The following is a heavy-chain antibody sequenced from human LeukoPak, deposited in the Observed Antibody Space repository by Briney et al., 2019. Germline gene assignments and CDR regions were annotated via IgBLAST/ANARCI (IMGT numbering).Heavy chain of an antibody. J-gene: IGHJ4*02. Sequence: SETLSLTCTVSGGSISSGSYYWSWIRQPAGKGLEWIGRIYTSGSTNYNPSLKSRVTMSVDTSKNQFSLKLSSVTAADTAVYYCARYCSGGSCYFDYWGQGTLVTVSS. D-gene: IGHD2-15*01. CDR1: GGSISSGSYY. V-gene: IGHV4-61*02. CDR3: ARYCSGGSCYFDY. CDR2: IYTSGST.